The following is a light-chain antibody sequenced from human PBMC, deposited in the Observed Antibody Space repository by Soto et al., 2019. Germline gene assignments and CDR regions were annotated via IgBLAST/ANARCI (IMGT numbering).Light chain of an antibody. CDR3: QQVNNYPLT. CDR1: QGISTF. CDR2: NAS. J-gene: IGKJ4*01. Sequence: DVQLTQSPSFMSASVGDRVSITCRASQGISTFLAWYQQHPGPAPKRQINNASNLQRGVPSRFSGSGSGTEFTLTISSLQPEDVATYYCQQVNNYPLTFGGGTKVEIK. V-gene: IGKV1-9*01.